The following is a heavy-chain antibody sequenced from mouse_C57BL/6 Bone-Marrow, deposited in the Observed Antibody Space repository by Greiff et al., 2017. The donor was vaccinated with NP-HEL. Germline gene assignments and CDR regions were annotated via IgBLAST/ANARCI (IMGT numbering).Heavy chain of an antibody. CDR2: INPSSGYT. CDR1: GYTFTSYT. D-gene: IGHD2-5*01. CDR3: ARRRSNSWFAY. J-gene: IGHJ3*01. V-gene: IGHV1-4*01. Sequence: QVQLKQSGAELARPGASVKMSCKASGYTFTSYTMHWVKQRPGQGLEWIGYINPSSGYTKYNQKFKDKATLTADKSSSTAYMQLSSLTSEDSAVYYCARRRSNSWFAYWGQGTLVTVSA.